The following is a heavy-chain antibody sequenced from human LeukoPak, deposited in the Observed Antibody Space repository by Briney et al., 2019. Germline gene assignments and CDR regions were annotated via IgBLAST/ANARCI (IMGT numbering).Heavy chain of an antibody. CDR2: ISAYNGNT. Sequence: GASVKVSFKASGYTFTSYGISWVRQAPGQGLEWMGWISAYNGNTNYAQKLQGRVTMTTDTSTSTAYMELRSLRSDDTAVYYCARDDRRTYYYDSSGYYATYYYYGMDVWGQGTTVTVSS. D-gene: IGHD3-22*01. CDR1: GYTFTSYG. V-gene: IGHV1-18*01. CDR3: ARDDRRTYYYDSSGYYATYYYYGMDV. J-gene: IGHJ6*02.